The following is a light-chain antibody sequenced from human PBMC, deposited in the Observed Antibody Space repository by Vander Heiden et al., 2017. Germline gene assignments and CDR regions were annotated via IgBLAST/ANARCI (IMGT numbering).Light chain of an antibody. V-gene: IGKV1-39*01. CDR3: QQNDSNLSWT. Sequence: DIQMTQSPSSLSASVGDRVTITCRASQSISSYLNWYQQKPGKAPKLLIYAASSWQRGVPSRFSGSGYGTDFTLTISSRQPEDFAAYYCQQNDSNLSWTFGQGTKVEIK. CDR1: QSISSY. J-gene: IGKJ1*01. CDR2: AAS.